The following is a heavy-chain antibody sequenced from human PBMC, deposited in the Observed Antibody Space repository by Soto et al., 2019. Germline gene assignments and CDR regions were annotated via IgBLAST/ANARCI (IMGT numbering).Heavy chain of an antibody. V-gene: IGHV3-33*01. CDR1: GFTFSSYG. J-gene: IGHJ4*02. Sequence: LRLSCAASGFTFSSYGMHWVRQAPGKGLEWVAVIWYDGSNKYYADSVKGRFTISRDNSKNTLYLQMNSLRAEDTAVYYCARDRGPETGIDYWGQGTLVTVSS. CDR3: ARDRGPETGIDY. D-gene: IGHD1-1*01. CDR2: IWYDGSNK.